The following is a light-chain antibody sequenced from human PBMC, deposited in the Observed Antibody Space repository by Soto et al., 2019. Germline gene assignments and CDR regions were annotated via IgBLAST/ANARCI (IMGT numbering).Light chain of an antibody. CDR3: TSYTSSSTPYV. V-gene: IGLV2-14*01. CDR2: DVS. Sequence: QSVLTQPASVSGSPGQSITISCAGTSSDVGGYTYVSWYQQHPGKAPKLMIYDVSNRPSGVSNRFSGSKSGNTASLTISGLLDEDEADYYCTSYTSSSTPYVFGGGTKLTVL. J-gene: IGLJ1*01. CDR1: SSDVGGYTY.